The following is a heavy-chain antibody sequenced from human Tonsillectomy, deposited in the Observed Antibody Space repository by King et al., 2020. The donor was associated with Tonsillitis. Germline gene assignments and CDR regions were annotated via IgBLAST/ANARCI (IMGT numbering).Heavy chain of an antibody. J-gene: IGHJ1*01. Sequence: VQLVESGGGLAQPGGSLRLSCAASGFTFSSYAMIWVRQAPGKGLEWVSAISGSGTDTYYADPVKGRFTISRDNSKNTLYLQMNSLRAEDTAVYYCARGPHCSSISCHAGEYFHHWGQGTRVTVSS. D-gene: IGHD2-2*01. CDR1: GFTFSSYA. CDR2: ISGSGTDT. CDR3: ARGPHCSSISCHAGEYFHH. V-gene: IGHV3-23*04.